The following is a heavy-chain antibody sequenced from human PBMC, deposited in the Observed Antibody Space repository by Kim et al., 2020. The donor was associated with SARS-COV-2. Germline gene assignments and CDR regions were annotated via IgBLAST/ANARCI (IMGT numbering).Heavy chain of an antibody. CDR3: TRGTYSDHFDY. V-gene: IGHV4-30-2*01. Sequence: SETLSLTCDVSGASINSGSYSWSWIRRPPGQGLEWIASIYQSGGTYYNPSLKSRATISMDRSKNQFYLTPTSVTAPDTAVYYGTRGTYSDHFDYWGQGTL. D-gene: IGHD4-17*01. CDR2: IYQSGGT. J-gene: IGHJ4*02. CDR1: GASINSGSYS.